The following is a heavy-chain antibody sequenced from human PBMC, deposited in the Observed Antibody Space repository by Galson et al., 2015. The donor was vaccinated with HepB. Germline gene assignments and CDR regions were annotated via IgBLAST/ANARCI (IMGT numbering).Heavy chain of an antibody. CDR3: ARDRVVAALEGMDV. CDR1: GYTFTSYG. J-gene: IGHJ6*02. V-gene: IGHV1-18*01. Sequence: SVKVSCKASGYTFTSYGLSWMRQAPGQGLEWMGWISAYNGNTNYAQKLHDRLTMTTDTSTTTAYMELRSLRSDDTAVYYCARDRVVAALEGMDVWGQGTTVTVAS. D-gene: IGHD2-15*01. CDR2: ISAYNGNT.